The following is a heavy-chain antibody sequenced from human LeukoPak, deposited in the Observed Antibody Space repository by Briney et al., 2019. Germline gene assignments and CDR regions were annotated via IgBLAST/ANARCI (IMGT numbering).Heavy chain of an antibody. Sequence: SETLSLTCTVSGGSIRSSYYYWGWIRQPPGKGLEWIGSIYDSGSTNYNPSLKSRVTISVDTSKNQFSLKLSSVTAADTAVYYCARQEGTIFGVGPIDYWGQGTLVTVSS. CDR3: ARQEGTIFGVGPIDY. CDR1: GGSIRSSYYY. J-gene: IGHJ4*02. V-gene: IGHV4-39*01. CDR2: IYDSGST. D-gene: IGHD3-3*01.